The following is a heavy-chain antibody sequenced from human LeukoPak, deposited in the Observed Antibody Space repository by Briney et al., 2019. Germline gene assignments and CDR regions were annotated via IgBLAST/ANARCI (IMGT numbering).Heavy chain of an antibody. D-gene: IGHD3-22*01. J-gene: IGHJ4*02. CDR2: INPNSSVT. CDR1: GYTFTGYY. Sequence: GASVKVSCKTSGYTFTGYYMHWVRQAPGQGLEWMGWINPNSSVTNYAQKFQGSRLTLTRDTSTSTVYMELSSLRSEDTAVYYCARGRGVHDSHTYDYFDYWGQGSLVTVSS. CDR3: ARGRGVHDSHTYDYFDY. V-gene: IGHV1-2*02.